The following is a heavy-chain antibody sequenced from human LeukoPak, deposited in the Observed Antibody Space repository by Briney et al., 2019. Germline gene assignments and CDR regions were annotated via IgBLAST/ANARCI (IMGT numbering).Heavy chain of an antibody. V-gene: IGHV3-7*01. CDR1: GFSFSSYT. J-gene: IGHJ4*02. Sequence: GGSLRLSCVASGFSFSSYTLSWVRQAPGKGLEWVAKMKEDGSDIHYVDSVRGRFTICRDNAKNSLCLQMSSLRVEDTSVYYCARGGARYLDSWGQGILVTVSS. D-gene: IGHD3-9*01. CDR2: MKEDGSDI. CDR3: ARGGARYLDS.